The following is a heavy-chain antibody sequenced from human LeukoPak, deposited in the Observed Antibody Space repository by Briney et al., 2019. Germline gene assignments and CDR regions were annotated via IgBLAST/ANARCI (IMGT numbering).Heavy chain of an antibody. J-gene: IGHJ4*02. CDR1: GGTFSSYA. Sequence: SVKVSCKASGGTFSSYAISWVRQAPGQGLEWMGGIIPIFGTANYAQKFQGRVTITADRSTSTAYMELSSLRSEDTAVYYCARGGIAARPTDYWGQGTLVTVSS. CDR3: ARGGIAARPTDY. V-gene: IGHV1-69*06. D-gene: IGHD6-6*01. CDR2: IIPIFGTA.